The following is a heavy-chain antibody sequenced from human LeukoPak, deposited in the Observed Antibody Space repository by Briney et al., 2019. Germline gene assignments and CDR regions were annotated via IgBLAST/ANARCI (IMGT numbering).Heavy chain of an antibody. Sequence: GGSLRLSCAASGFTFDDYGMSWVRQAPGKGLEWVSGINWNGGSTGYADSVKGRFTISRDNAKNSLYLQMNSLRAEDTALYHCARSYWGYWYFDLWGRGTLVTVSS. CDR3: ARSYWGYWYFDL. D-gene: IGHD1-26*01. CDR2: INWNGGST. V-gene: IGHV3-20*01. J-gene: IGHJ2*01. CDR1: GFTFDDYG.